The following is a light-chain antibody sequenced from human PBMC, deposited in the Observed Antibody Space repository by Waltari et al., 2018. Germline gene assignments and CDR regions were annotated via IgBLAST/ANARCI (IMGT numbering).Light chain of an antibody. CDR1: QDISDY. CDR2: SAS. CDR3: RQGDNFPAS. J-gene: IGKJ2*03. V-gene: IGKV1-33*01. Sequence: DIQMSQSPSSLSASVGDTVTITCRPSQDISDYLNWYQQKTGRAPKLLIYSASSLATGVPSRFRGSGSGTDFSLTISSVQPEDVVTYWCRQGDNFPASFGQGTKVEIK.